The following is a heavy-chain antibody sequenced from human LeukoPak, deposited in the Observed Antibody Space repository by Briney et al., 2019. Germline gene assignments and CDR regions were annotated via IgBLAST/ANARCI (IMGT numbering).Heavy chain of an antibody. D-gene: IGHD2-2*01. CDR3: ARGGCSSTSCYAYAFDI. CDR1: GGSISSSNS. V-gene: IGHV4-4*02. Sequence: SETLSLTCAVSGGSISSSNSRSWVRQPPGKGLEWIGEIYHSGSTNYNPSLKSRVTISVDKSKNQFSLKLSSVAAADTAVYYCARGGCSSTSCYAYAFDIWGQGTMVTVSS. J-gene: IGHJ3*02. CDR2: IYHSGST.